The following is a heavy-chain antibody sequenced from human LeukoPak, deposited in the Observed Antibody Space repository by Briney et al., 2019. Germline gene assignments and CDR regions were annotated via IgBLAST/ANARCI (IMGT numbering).Heavy chain of an antibody. J-gene: IGHJ4*02. CDR1: GFSFSNYW. CDR2: IKQDGSMK. V-gene: IGHV3-7*01. CDR3: AAYLVYAIPSPPY. Sequence: GGSLRLSCAASGFSFSNYWMSWVRQAPGKGLEWVANIKQDGSMKGYVDSVKGRFTISRDNAKNSLYLQMNSLRAEDTAVYYCAAYLVYAIPSPPYWGQGTLVTVSS. D-gene: IGHD2-8*01.